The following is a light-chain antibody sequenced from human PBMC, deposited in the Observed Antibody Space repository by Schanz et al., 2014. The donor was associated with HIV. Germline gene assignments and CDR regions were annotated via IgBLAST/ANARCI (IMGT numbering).Light chain of an antibody. Sequence: DIQMTQSPSTLSASVGDRVTITCRASQTISNWLAWYQHKPGTPPKVLISKATTLESGVPSRFSGSGSGTEFTLTISSLQPEDFATYYCQQLNSYFIFGPGTKVDIK. CDR1: QTISNW. CDR2: KAT. CDR3: QQLNSYFI. J-gene: IGKJ3*01. V-gene: IGKV1-5*03.